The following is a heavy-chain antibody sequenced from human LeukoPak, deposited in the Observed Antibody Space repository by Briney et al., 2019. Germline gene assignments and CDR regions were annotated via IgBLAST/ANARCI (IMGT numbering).Heavy chain of an antibody. Sequence: ASVKVSCKASGYTFTSYDINWVRQATGQGLEWMGWMNPNSGNTGYAQKFQGRVTMTRNTSISTAYMELSSLRSEDTAVYYCAVLMVRGVEPCFDIWGQGTMVTVSS. J-gene: IGHJ3*02. CDR2: MNPNSGNT. D-gene: IGHD3-10*01. CDR1: GYTFTSYD. V-gene: IGHV1-8*01. CDR3: AVLMVRGVEPCFDI.